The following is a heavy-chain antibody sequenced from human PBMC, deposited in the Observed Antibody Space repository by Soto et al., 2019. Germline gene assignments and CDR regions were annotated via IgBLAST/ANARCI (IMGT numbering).Heavy chain of an antibody. D-gene: IGHD3-22*01. Sequence: QVQLQESGPGLVKPSGTLSLTCAGSGGSISSSNWWSWVRQPPVKGLEWSGATYHSGSTNYNPSLKGRVTISVDKSKNQFSLRLSSVTAADTAVYYCAGNPLLITQPGTALDYWGQGTLVTVSS. CDR2: TYHSGST. J-gene: IGHJ4*02. V-gene: IGHV4-4*02. CDR1: GGSISSSNW. CDR3: AGNPLLITQPGTALDY.